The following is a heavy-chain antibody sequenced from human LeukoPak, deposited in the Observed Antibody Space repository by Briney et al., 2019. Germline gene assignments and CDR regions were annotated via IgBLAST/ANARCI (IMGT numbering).Heavy chain of an antibody. J-gene: IGHJ5*02. CDR2: VDDIVAT. CDR1: GGSFSGDY. V-gene: IGHV4-34*01. D-gene: IGHD3-3*01. CDR3: ANGVRSAYYFHP. Sequence: SETLSLTCAVYGGSFSGDYWSWIRQPPGKGLQWIGEVDDIVATNYDPSLRSRVNISVDTSKKQFSLKLRSVTAADTAVYFCANGVRSAYYFHPWGQGTLVTVSS.